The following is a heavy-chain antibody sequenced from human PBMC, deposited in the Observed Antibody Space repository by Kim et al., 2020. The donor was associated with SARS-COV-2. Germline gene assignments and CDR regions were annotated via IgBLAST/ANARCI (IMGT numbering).Heavy chain of an antibody. J-gene: IGHJ3*02. CDR3: AREKDGYNRDAFDI. CDR2: IYTSGST. V-gene: IGHV4-61*02. D-gene: IGHD5-12*01. CDR1: GGSISSGSYY. Sequence: SETLSLTCTVSGGSISSGSYYWSWIRQPAGKGLEWIGRIYTSGSTNYNPSLKSRVTISVDTSKNQFSLKLSSVTAADTAVYYCAREKDGYNRDAFDIWGQGTMVTVSS.